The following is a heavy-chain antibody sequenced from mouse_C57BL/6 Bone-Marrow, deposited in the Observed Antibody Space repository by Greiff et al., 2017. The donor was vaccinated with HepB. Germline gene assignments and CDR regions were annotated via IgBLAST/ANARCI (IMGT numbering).Heavy chain of an antibody. J-gene: IGHJ2*01. CDR2: IDPSDSYT. CDR1: GYTFTSYW. D-gene: IGHD2-3*01. V-gene: IGHV1-59*01. Sequence: VQLQQSGAELVRPGTSVKLSCKASGYTFTSYWMHWVKQRPGQGLEWIGVIDPSDSYTNYNQKFKGKATLTVDKSSSTAYMQLSSLTSEDSAVYYCARMGEDYFDYWGQGTTLTVSS. CDR3: ARMGEDYFDY.